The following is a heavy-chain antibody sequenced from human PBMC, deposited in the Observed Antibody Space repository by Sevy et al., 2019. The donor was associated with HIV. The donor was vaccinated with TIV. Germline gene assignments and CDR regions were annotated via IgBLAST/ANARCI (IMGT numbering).Heavy chain of an antibody. CDR1: GGSISSGGYY. Sequence: SETLSLTCTVSGGSISSGGYYWSWIRQHPGKGLEWIGYIYYSGSTYYNPSLKSRVTISVDTSKNQFSLKLGSVTAAATAVYYCARDIRRWGGEGKDIVVVPAAIDWFDPWGQGTLVTVSS. V-gene: IGHV4-31*03. CDR3: ARDIRRWGGEGKDIVVVPAAIDWFDP. D-gene: IGHD2-2*01. CDR2: IYYSGST. J-gene: IGHJ5*02.